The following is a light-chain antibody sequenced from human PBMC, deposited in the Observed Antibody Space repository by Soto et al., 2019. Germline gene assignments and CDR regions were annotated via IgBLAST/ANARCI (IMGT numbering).Light chain of an antibody. J-gene: IGKJ1*01. CDR1: QSVSSSY. CDR2: GAS. Sequence: EIVLTQSPGTLSLSPGERATLSCRASQSVSSSYLAWYQQKPGQAPRLLIYGASSRATGIPDRFRGSGSGTYFALISSRLEPEAVAGYYCQQYGSSLRAFGHGNKVELK. CDR3: QQYGSSLRA. V-gene: IGKV3-20*01.